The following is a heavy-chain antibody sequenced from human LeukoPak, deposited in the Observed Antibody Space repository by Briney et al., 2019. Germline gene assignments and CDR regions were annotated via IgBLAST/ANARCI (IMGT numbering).Heavy chain of an antibody. CDR2: IYYSGST. V-gene: IGHV4-61*05. J-gene: IGHJ4*01. D-gene: IGHD6-13*01. Sequence: SETLSLTCTVSGGSISSSSYYWSWIRQPPGKGLEWIGYIYYSGSTNYNPSLKSRVTISVDTSKNQFSLKLSSVTAADTAVYYCARHWAAEYYFDYWGQGTLVTVSS. CDR3: ARHWAAEYYFDY. CDR1: GGSISSSSYY.